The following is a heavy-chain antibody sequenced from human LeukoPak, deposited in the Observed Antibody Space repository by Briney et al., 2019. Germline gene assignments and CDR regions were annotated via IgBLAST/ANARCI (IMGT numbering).Heavy chain of an antibody. J-gene: IGHJ6*02. CDR3: ARDSRYSKDV. Sequence: GGSLRLSCAASGFTFDDYAMHWVRQPPGKGLEWVSGITWNSGSIGYADSVKGRFTISRDNAKNTLYLQMNSLRAEDTAVYYCARDSRYSKDVWGQGTTVTVSS. D-gene: IGHD1-14*01. V-gene: IGHV3-9*01. CDR1: GFTFDDYA. CDR2: ITWNSGSI.